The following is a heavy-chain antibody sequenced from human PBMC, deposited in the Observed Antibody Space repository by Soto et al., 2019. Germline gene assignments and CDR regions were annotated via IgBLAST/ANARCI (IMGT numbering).Heavy chain of an antibody. CDR2: IYYSGST. Sequence: SETLSLTCTVSGGSISSYYWSWIRQPPGKGLEWIGYIYYSGSTNYNPSLKSRVTISVDTSKNQFSLKLSSVTAADTAVYYCARDYYYGMDVWGQGTTVTVSS. CDR3: ARDYYYGMDV. CDR1: GGSISSYY. J-gene: IGHJ6*02. V-gene: IGHV4-59*01.